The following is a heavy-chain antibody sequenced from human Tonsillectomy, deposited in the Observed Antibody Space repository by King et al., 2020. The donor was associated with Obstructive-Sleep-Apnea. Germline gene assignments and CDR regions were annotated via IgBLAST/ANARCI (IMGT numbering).Heavy chain of an antibody. V-gene: IGHV3-7*03. CDR3: ARVSYFYYGMDV. Sequence: VQLVESGGGLVQPGGSLRLSCAASGFTFSSYWMSWVRQAPGKGLECVANIKEDGSEKYYVDSVKGRFTISRDHAKNSLYLQMNSLRAEDTAVYYCARVSYFYYGMDVWGQGTTVTVSS. CDR2: IKEDGSEK. J-gene: IGHJ6*02. CDR1: GFTFSSYW.